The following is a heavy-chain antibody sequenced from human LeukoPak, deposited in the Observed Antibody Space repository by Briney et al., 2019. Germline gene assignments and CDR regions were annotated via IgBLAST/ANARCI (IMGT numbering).Heavy chain of an antibody. CDR2: ISSSSSTI. D-gene: IGHD5-12*01. Sequence: GGSLRLSCAASGFTFSSYSMTWVRQAPGKGLEWVSYISSSSSTIYYADSVKGRFTISRDNAKNSLYLQMNSLRAEDTAVYYCARSYSGYDLAYWGQGTLVTVSS. CDR3: ARSYSGYDLAY. CDR1: GFTFSSYS. J-gene: IGHJ4*02. V-gene: IGHV3-48*01.